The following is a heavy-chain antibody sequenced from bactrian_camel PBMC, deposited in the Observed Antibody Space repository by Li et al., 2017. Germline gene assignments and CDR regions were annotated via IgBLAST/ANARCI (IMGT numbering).Heavy chain of an antibody. CDR1: GFTSGSYV. V-gene: IGHV3S10*01. Sequence: DVQLVESGGGLVQPGGSLRLSCAASGFTSGSYVMSWVRQAPGKGLEWLSLHTGPTTHVADSLKGRFTISRDNAKNTIYLQMNSLEPEDTAVYYCVRSLMSDSSFWGQGTQVTVS. CDR3: VRSLMSDSSF. D-gene: IGHD4*01. J-gene: IGHJ4*01. CDR2: LHTGPTT.